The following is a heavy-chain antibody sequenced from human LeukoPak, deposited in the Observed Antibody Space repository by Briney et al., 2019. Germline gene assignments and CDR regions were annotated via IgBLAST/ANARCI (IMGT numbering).Heavy chain of an antibody. V-gene: IGHV3-23*01. D-gene: IGHD1-26*01. Sequence: GGSLRLSCVASGFTFRRYDMSWVRQAPGKGLEWVSAISGSGGSTYYADSVKGRFTISRDNSKNTLYLQMNSLRAEDTAVYYCTKSIVGTTYFFDYWGQGTLVTVSS. J-gene: IGHJ4*02. CDR1: GFTFRRYD. CDR2: ISGSGGST. CDR3: TKSIVGTTYFFDY.